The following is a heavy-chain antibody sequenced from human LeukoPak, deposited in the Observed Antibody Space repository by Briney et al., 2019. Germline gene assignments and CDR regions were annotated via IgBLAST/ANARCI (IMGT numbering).Heavy chain of an antibody. Sequence: PGGSLRLSCAASGFAFSRFWMNWVRQAPGKGLEWVANIKQDGSEKYSLGSVRGRFTISRDNAKNSLYLQMNSLRVEDTAVYYCVGALNSGSYAPADYWGQGTLVTVSS. D-gene: IGHD1-26*01. J-gene: IGHJ4*02. CDR3: VGALNSGSYAPADY. V-gene: IGHV3-7*01. CDR2: IKQDGSEK. CDR1: GFAFSRFW.